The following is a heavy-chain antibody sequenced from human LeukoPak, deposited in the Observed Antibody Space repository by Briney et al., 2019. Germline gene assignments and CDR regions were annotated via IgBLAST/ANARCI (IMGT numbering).Heavy chain of an antibody. CDR2: IYYSGST. CDR3: ARPLAAAGWFDP. CDR1: GGSISSYY. Sequence: SETLSLTCTVSGGSISSYYWSWIPQPPGKGLEWFGYIYYSGSTNYNPSLKCRVTISVDTSKNHFSLKLSSVTAADTAVYYCARPLAAAGWFDPWGQGTLVTVSS. D-gene: IGHD6-13*01. V-gene: IGHV4-59*08. J-gene: IGHJ5*02.